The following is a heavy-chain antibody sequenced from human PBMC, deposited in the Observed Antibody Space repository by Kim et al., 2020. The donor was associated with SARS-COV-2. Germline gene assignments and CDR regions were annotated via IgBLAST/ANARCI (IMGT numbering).Heavy chain of an antibody. V-gene: IGHV3-23*01. Sequence: STHHTNSVKARFTISRDNSKNTLYLQMNSLRAEDTAVYYCAKECGGALEYWGQGTLVTVSS. D-gene: IGHD2-21*01. J-gene: IGHJ4*02. CDR2: ST. CDR3: AKECGGALEY.